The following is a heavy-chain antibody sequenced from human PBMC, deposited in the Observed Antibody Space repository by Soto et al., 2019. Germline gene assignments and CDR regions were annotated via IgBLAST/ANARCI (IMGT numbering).Heavy chain of an antibody. Sequence: QVQLVQSGAELKKPGASVKVSCKASGYTFTNYGISWVRQDPGQGLEWMGWINTYHGNTKYAQKLQGRVIMTKDTSTSTAYMELTSLRSDDTVVYYCARSPGYSASWGYFYYGMKIWGQGTTVIVSS. D-gene: IGHD6-13*01. J-gene: IGHJ6*02. V-gene: IGHV1-18*01. CDR1: GYTFTNYG. CDR3: ARSPGYSASWGYFYYGMKI. CDR2: INTYHGNT.